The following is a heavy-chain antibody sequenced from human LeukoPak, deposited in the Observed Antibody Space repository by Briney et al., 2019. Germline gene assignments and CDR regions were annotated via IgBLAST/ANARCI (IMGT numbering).Heavy chain of an antibody. V-gene: IGHV5-51*01. CDR3: ARPHFDSSGYEFDY. Sequence: GESLKISCKGSGCGFSNFWIGWVRQMPGKGLEWMGIIYPGDSDTRYSPSFQGQVTISADKSINTAYLQWSSLKASDTAMYYCARPHFDSSGYEFDYWGQGTLVTVSS. D-gene: IGHD3-22*01. J-gene: IGHJ4*02. CDR1: GCGFSNFW. CDR2: IYPGDSDT.